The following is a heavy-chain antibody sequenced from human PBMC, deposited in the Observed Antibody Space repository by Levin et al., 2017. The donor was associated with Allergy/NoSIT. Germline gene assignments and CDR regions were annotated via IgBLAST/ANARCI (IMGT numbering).Heavy chain of an antibody. J-gene: IGHJ4*02. Sequence: SCAASGFTVAYSYMSWVRQGPAKGLEWVSVIYRDGTTYYADSVEGRFTISRDDSKNTLYLQMNSLRADDTAVYYCAREWTYWGQGTLVTVSS. CDR1: GFTVAYSY. D-gene: IGHD3/OR15-3a*01. V-gene: IGHV3-53*01. CDR2: IYRDGTT. CDR3: AREWTY.